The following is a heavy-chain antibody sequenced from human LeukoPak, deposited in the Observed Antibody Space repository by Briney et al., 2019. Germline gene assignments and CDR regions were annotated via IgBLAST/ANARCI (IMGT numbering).Heavy chain of an antibody. Sequence: GGSLRLSCAASGFTSSNYEMNWVRQAPGKGLEWVSYITSSGSAIYYADSMKGRFTISRDNAKNSLYLQMTSLRAEDTAVYYCARGRKTLPSGGYYVGIDTWGQGTLVTVSS. CDR3: ARGRKTLPSGGYYVGIDT. J-gene: IGHJ5*02. V-gene: IGHV3-48*03. D-gene: IGHD3-10*01. CDR1: GFTSSNYE. CDR2: ITSSGSAI.